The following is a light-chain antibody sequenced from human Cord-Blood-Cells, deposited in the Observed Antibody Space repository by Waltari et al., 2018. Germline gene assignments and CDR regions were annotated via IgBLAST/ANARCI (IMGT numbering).Light chain of an antibody. V-gene: IGKV4-1*01. CDR2: WAS. J-gene: IGKJ1*01. Sequence: DSLAVSLGERATINCKSSQSVLYSSNNKNYLAWYHQKPGQPPKLLIYWASTRESGVPDRFSGSGSGTDFTLTISSLQAEDVAVYYCQQYYSTPRTFGQGTKVEIK. CDR1: QSVLYSSNNKNY. CDR3: QQYYSTPRT.